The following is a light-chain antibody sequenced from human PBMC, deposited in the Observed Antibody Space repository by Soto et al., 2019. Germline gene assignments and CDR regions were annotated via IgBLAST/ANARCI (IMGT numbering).Light chain of an antibody. Sequence: EIVMTQSPATLYESPGERATLSCRASQSVSSNLAWYQQKPGQAPRLLIYGASTRATGIPARFSGSGSGTEFTLTISSLQSEDFAVYYCQQYNNWLRTFGQGTKVEIK. CDR1: QSVSSN. CDR2: GAS. V-gene: IGKV3-15*01. J-gene: IGKJ1*01. CDR3: QQYNNWLRT.